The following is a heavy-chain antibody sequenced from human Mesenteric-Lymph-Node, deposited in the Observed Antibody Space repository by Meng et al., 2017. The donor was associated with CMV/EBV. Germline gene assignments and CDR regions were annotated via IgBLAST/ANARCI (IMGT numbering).Heavy chain of an antibody. Sequence: GSLRLSCTVSGHSVSSGYYWGWVRQPPGKGLEWIGHTYHGGRSYYNASLKSRVTISIDTSKNQFSLKLKSVTAVDTAVYFCASHSGRPFDVWGQGALVTVSS. CDR1: GHSVSSGYY. CDR2: TYHGGRS. CDR3: ASHSGRPFDV. D-gene: IGHD6-6*01. V-gene: IGHV4-38-2*02. J-gene: IGHJ4*02.